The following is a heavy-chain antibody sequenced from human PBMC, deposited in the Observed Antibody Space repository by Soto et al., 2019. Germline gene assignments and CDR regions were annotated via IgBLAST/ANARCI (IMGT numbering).Heavy chain of an antibody. D-gene: IGHD6-19*01. Sequence: QVQLEASGGGVVQPGRSLRLSCAASGFTFSSYGMHWVRQVPGKGLEWVAVIWYDGSNKYYADSVKGRFTISRDNSKNTLYLQMNSLGAEDTAVYYCARIPQIAVAGTRFGYFDLWGRGTLVTVSS. CDR2: IWYDGSNK. V-gene: IGHV3-33*01. CDR1: GFTFSSYG. CDR3: ARIPQIAVAGTRFGYFDL. J-gene: IGHJ2*01.